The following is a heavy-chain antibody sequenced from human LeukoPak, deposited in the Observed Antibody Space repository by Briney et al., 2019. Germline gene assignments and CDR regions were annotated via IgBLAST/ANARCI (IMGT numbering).Heavy chain of an antibody. CDR2: MNPNSGNT. Sequence: ASVKVSCKASGYTFTSYDINWVRQATGQGLEWMGWMNPNSGNTGYAQKFQGRVTITRNTSISTAYMELSSLRSEDTAVYYCARVTTVVTPLIDYWSQGTLVTVSS. CDR3: ARVTTVVTPLIDY. J-gene: IGHJ4*02. V-gene: IGHV1-8*03. CDR1: GYTFTSYD. D-gene: IGHD4-23*01.